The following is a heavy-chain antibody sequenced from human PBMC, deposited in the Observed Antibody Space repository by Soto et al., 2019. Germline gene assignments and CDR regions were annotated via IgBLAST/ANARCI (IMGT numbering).Heavy chain of an antibody. J-gene: IGHJ2*01. D-gene: IGHD2-15*01. CDR1: GGTFSSYA. V-gene: IGHV1-69*13. CDR3: ARPSCSGGSCYLYWYFDL. Sequence: RASVKVSCKASGGTFSSYAISWVRQAPGQGLEWMGGIIPIFGTANYAQKFQGRVTITADESTSTAYMELSSLRSEDTAVYYCARPSCSGGSCYLYWYFDLWGRGTLVTVSS. CDR2: IIPIFGTA.